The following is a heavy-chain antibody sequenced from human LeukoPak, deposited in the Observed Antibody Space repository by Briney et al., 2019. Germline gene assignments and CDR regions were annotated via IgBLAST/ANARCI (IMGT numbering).Heavy chain of an antibody. J-gene: IGHJ4*02. D-gene: IGHD6-6*01. Sequence: ASVKVSCKASGGTFSSYAISWVRQAPGQGLEWMGGIIPIFGTANYAQKFQGRVTITTDESTSTAYMELSSLRSDDTAVYYCASSSSSGFDYWGQGTLVTVSS. V-gene: IGHV1-69*05. CDR2: IIPIFGTA. CDR3: ASSSSSGFDY. CDR1: GGTFSSYA.